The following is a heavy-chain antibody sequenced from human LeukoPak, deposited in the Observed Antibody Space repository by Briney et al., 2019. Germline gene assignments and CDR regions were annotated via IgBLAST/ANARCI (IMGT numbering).Heavy chain of an antibody. CDR1: GYSISSGYY. Sequence: SETLSLTCTVSGYSISSGYYWGWIRQPPGKGLEWIGSIHYSARIYYNPSLKSRVTISVDTSKNQFSLKLSSVTAADTAVYYCARAYYYYYMDVWGKGTTVTISS. V-gene: IGHV4-38-2*02. CDR3: ARAYYYYYMDV. CDR2: IHYSARI. J-gene: IGHJ6*03.